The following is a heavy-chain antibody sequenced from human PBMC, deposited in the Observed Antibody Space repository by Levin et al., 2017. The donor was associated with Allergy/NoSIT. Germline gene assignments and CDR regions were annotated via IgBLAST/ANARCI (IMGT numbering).Heavy chain of an antibody. V-gene: IGHV3-23*01. Sequence: PGGSLRLSCAVSGFTISEYAMAWVRQAPGKGLEWVSVITGGGFNTYYGDSVKGRFTVSRDDSKDTPSLELNSRGGEDTAVYYCSKKQGGTSGFSFDVWGQGTMVTVSS. CDR2: ITGGGFNT. D-gene: IGHD1-1*01. J-gene: IGHJ3*01. CDR3: SKKQGGTSGFSFDV. CDR1: GFTISEYA.